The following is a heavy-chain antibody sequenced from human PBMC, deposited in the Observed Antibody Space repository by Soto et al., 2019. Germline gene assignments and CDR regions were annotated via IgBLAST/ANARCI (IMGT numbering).Heavy chain of an antibody. J-gene: IGHJ6*02. CDR2: ISTSGGST. Sequence: PGGSLRLSCAASGFTFSTYAMTWVRQAPGKGLEWVSAISTSGGSTYYADSVKGRFTISRDNSKNTLYLQMNSLRAEDTALYYCAKGWGRYCSGGSCYSPLTMDVWGQGTTVTVSS. CDR3: AKGWGRYCSGGSCYSPLTMDV. D-gene: IGHD2-15*01. V-gene: IGHV3-23*01. CDR1: GFTFSTYA.